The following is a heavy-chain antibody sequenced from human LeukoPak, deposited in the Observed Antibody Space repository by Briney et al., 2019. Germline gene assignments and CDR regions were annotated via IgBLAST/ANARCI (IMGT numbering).Heavy chain of an antibody. D-gene: IGHD6-19*01. CDR2: IRNKANGGTA. J-gene: IGHJ4*02. CDR1: GFTFSDYA. Sequence: PGRSLRLSCSAGGFTFSDYAVTWVRQAPGKGLEWVGFIRNKANGGTADYAASVKGRFTISRDDSKTIAYLQMNSLKIGDTAVYYCSRAYSTGWLGINDYWGQGAQVTVSS. CDR3: SRAYSTGWLGINDY. V-gene: IGHV3-49*04.